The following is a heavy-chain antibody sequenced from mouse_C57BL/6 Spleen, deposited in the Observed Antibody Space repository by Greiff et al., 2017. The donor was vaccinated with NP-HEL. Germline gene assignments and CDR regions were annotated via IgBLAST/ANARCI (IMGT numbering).Heavy chain of an antibody. CDR2: IYPSDSET. CDR1: GYTFTSYW. CDR3: AVYYYGGSLYYFDY. D-gene: IGHD1-1*01. V-gene: IGHV1-61*01. J-gene: IGHJ2*01. Sequence: VQLQQPGAELVRPGSSVKLSCKASGYTFTSYWMDWVKQRPGQGLEWIGNIYPSDSETHYNQKFKDKATLTVDKSSSTAYMQLSSLTSEDSAVYYCAVYYYGGSLYYFDYWGQGTTLTVSS.